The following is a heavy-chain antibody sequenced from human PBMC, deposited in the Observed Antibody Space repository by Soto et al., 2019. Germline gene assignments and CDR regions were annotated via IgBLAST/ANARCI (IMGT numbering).Heavy chain of an antibody. CDR3: ARGPMVRGVPDY. V-gene: IGHV3-30-3*01. D-gene: IGHD3-10*01. CDR2: VFFDGSSK. Sequence: GGSLRLSCVASGFTFISYAMHWVRQAPAKGLEWVADVFFDGSSKYHADSVKGRFTISRDNSKNTLYLQMNSLRAEDTAVYYCARGPMVRGVPDYWGQGTLVTVSS. J-gene: IGHJ4*02. CDR1: GFTFISYA.